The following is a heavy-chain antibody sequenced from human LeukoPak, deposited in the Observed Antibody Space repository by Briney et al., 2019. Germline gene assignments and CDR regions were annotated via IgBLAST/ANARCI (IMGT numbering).Heavy chain of an antibody. CDR1: GYTFTSYY. CDR3: AREYQLSVLGPNWFDP. J-gene: IGHJ5*02. D-gene: IGHD2-2*01. Sequence: ASVKVSCKASGYTFTSYYMHWVRQAPGQGLEWMGIINPSGGSTSYAQKFQGRVTMTRDTSTSTVYMELSSLRSEDTAVYYCAREYQLSVLGPNWFDPWGQGTLVTVSS. V-gene: IGHV1-46*01. CDR2: INPSGGST.